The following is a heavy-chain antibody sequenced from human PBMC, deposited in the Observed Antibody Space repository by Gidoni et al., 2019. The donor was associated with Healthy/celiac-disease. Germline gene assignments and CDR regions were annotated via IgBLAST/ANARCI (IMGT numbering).Heavy chain of an antibody. J-gene: IGHJ5*02. CDR3: ARDGRGWFGELLYWFDP. CDR2: INAGNGNT. CDR1: GYTFTSYA. D-gene: IGHD3-10*01. Sequence: QVQLVQSGAEVKKPGASVKVSCKASGYTFTSYAMHWVRQAPGQRLEWMGWINAGNGNTKYSQKFQGRVTITRDTSASTAYMELSSLRSEDTAVDYCARDGRGWFGELLYWFDPWGQGTLVTVSS. V-gene: IGHV1-3*01.